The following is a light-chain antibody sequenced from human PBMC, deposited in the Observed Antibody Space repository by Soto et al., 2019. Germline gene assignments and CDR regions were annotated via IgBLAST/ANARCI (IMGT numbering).Light chain of an antibody. CDR3: QQYGSSPYT. CDR1: QSVRNNY. Sequence: EILLTQSPGTLSLSPGGRATLSCRASQSVRNNYLAWYQQKPGQAPRLLIYGASGRATGIPDRFSGSGSGTDFTLTISRLEPEDFAVYYCQQYGSSPYTFGQGTELEI. J-gene: IGKJ2*01. V-gene: IGKV3-20*01. CDR2: GAS.